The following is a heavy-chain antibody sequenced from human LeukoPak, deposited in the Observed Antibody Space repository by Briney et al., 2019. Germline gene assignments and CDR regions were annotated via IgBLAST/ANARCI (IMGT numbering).Heavy chain of an antibody. CDR2: IYYSGST. D-gene: IGHD2-2*01. V-gene: IGHV4-30-4*08. Sequence: SQTLSLTCTVSGGSISSGDYYWSWIRQPPGKGLEWIGYIYYSGSTNYNPSLKSRVTMSVDTSKNQFSLKLSSVTAADTAVYYCARDLGVVPAAIHYYMDVWGKGTTVTVSS. CDR3: ARDLGVVPAAIHYYMDV. CDR1: GGSISSGDYY. J-gene: IGHJ6*03.